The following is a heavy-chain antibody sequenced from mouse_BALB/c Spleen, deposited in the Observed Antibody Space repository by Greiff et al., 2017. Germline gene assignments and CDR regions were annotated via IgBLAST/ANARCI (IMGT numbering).Heavy chain of an antibody. D-gene: IGHD4-1*01. V-gene: IGHV5-9-1*01. J-gene: IGHJ4*01. CDR1: GFTFSSYA. CDR3: ARRTGTWDYYAMDY. Sequence: EVMLVESGGGLVKPGGSLKLSCAASGFTFSSYAMSWVRQTPEKRLEWVATISSGGSYTYYPDSVKGRFTISRDNAKNTLYLQMSSLRSEDTAMYYCARRTGTWDYYAMDYWGQGTSVTVSS. CDR2: ISSGGSYT.